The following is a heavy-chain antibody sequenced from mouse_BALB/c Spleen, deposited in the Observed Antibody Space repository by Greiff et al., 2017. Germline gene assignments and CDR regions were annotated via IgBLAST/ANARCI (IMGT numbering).Heavy chain of an antibody. V-gene: IGHV1-61*01. D-gene: IGHD2-14*01. CDR3: ARRDYRYSMDY. CDR1: GYSFTSYW. Sequence: VQLQQPGAELVRPGASVKLSCKASGYSFTSYWMNWVKQRPGQGLEWIGMIYPSDSETRLNQKFKDKATLTVDKSSSTAYMQLSSPTSADSAVCYCARRDYRYSMDYWGQGTSVTVSS. J-gene: IGHJ4*01. CDR2: IYPSDSET.